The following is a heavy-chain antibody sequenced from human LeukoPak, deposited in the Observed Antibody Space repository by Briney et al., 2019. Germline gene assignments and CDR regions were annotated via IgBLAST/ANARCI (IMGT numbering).Heavy chain of an antibody. CDR1: GFTFSTYA. CDR2: ISGSGTSA. CDR3: AKGNGLTGYSYWYFDL. D-gene: IGHD3-9*01. Sequence: GGSLRLSCAASGFTFSTYAMSWVRQAPGKGLERVSSISGSGTSAYYADSVKGRFTISRDNSKNTLYLQMNSLRDEDTAVYYCAKGNGLTGYSYWYFDLWGRGTLVTVSS. V-gene: IGHV3-23*01. J-gene: IGHJ2*01.